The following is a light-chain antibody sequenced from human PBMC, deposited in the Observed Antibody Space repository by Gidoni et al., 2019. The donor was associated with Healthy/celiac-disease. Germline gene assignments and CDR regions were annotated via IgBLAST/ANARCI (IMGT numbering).Light chain of an antibody. V-gene: IGKV3-20*01. J-gene: IGKJ1*01. CDR2: GTS. CDR3: QQYGNSPWT. Sequence: EIVLTQSPGTLSLSPWERATLSCRASQSVSSSYLAWYQQKPGQAPWLLIYGTSSRATGIPDRFSGSGSGTDFTLTISRLEPEDFAVYYCQQYGNSPWTFGQXTKVEIK. CDR1: QSVSSSY.